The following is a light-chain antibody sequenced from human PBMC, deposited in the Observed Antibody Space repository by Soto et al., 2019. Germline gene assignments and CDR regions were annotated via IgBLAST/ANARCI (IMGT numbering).Light chain of an antibody. J-gene: IGLJ2*01. CDR2: TNX. CDR1: RPSIGSNH. V-gene: IGLV1-47*02. CDR3: AAWHDSLSGVI. Sequence: QSVLTQPPSASGTPGQRVTISCSGSRPSIGSNHVYWYQQLPGMAPKLLIYTNXXXPSGVPERFSASKSGTSASLAISGLRSEDEADYYCAAWHDSLSGVIFGGGTKVTV.